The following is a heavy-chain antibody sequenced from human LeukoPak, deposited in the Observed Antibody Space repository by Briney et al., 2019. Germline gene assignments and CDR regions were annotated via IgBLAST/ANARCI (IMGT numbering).Heavy chain of an antibody. CDR3: ARDKGNYYDNPRGMDV. D-gene: IGHD3-22*01. CDR1: GYTFTSYG. V-gene: IGHV1-18*01. CDR2: ISAYNGNT. J-gene: IGHJ6*02. Sequence: ASVKVSCKASGYTFTSYGISWVRQAPGQGLEWMGWISAYNGNTNYAQKLQGRVTMTTDTSTSTAYMELRSLRSDDTAVYYCARDKGNYYDNPRGMDVWGQGTTVTVSS.